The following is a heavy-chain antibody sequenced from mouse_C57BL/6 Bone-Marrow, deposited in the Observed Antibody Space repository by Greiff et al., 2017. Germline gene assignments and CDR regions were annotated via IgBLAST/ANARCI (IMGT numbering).Heavy chain of an antibody. CDR1: GYTFTSYW. CDR3: ARGGRNRYFDV. V-gene: IGHV1-64*01. Sequence: VQLQQPGAELVKPGASVKLSCKASGYTFTSYWMHWVKQRPGQGLEWIGMFHPNSGSTNYNEKFKSKATLTVDKSSSTAYMQLSSLTSEDSAVYYCARGGRNRYFDVWGTGTTVTVSS. D-gene: IGHD3-3*01. J-gene: IGHJ1*03. CDR2: FHPNSGST.